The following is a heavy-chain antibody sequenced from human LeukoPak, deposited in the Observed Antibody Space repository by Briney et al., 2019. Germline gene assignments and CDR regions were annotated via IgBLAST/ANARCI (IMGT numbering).Heavy chain of an antibody. CDR2: ISYDGSNK. CDR1: GFTFSSYG. D-gene: IGHD5-18*01. J-gene: IGHJ3*02. V-gene: IGHV3-30*03. CDR3: ARADTYGLSDAFDI. Sequence: PGGSLRLSCAASGFTFSSYGMHWVRQAPGKGLEWVAVISYDGSNKYYADSVKGRFTISRDNSKNTLYLQMNSLRTEDTAVYYCARADTYGLSDAFDIWGQGTMVTVSS.